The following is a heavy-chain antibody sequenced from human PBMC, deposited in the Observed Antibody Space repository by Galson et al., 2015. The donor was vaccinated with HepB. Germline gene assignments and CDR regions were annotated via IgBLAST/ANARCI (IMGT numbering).Heavy chain of an antibody. CDR1: GFTFNSYA. V-gene: IGHV3-30*04. CDR2: ITYDGTNK. J-gene: IGHJ4*02. D-gene: IGHD5-12*01. CDR3: VKGGGYSAIRGRGGFDS. Sequence: SLRLSCAASGFTFNSYAMLWVRQAPGKGLQWVAVITYDGTNKFYARSVKGRFTISRDNSGNTLFLHMNSLRPEDTALYYCVKGGGYSAIRGRGGFDSWGQGALVTVSS.